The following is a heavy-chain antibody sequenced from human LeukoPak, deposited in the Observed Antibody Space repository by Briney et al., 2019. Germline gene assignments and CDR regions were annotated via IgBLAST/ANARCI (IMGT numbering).Heavy chain of an antibody. J-gene: IGHJ6*03. Sequence: PGGSLRLSCAASGFTFSSYAMSWVRQAPGKGLEWVSAISGSGGSTYYADSVKGRFTISRDNSKNTLYLQMNSLRAEDTAVYYCAKDGPAVRYYYYYYMDVWGKGTTVTVSS. V-gene: IGHV3-23*01. CDR3: AKDGPAVRYYYYYYMDV. CDR1: GFTFSSYA. CDR2: ISGSGGST. D-gene: IGHD4-11*01.